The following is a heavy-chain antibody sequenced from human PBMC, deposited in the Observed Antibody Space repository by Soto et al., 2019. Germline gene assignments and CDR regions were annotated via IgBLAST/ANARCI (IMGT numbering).Heavy chain of an antibody. V-gene: IGHV3-33*01. CDR3: VRDLLGSGGHFDY. CDR2: IWCDGSNT. CDR1: GFIFSSFG. J-gene: IGHJ4*02. Sequence: GGSLRLSCAASGFIFSSFGMHWVRQAPGKGLEWVAHIWCDGSNTYYADSVKGRFTISRDNSRNTLYLQMNSLRAEDTAVYHCVRDLLGSGGHFDYWGQGTPVTVSS. D-gene: IGHD7-27*01.